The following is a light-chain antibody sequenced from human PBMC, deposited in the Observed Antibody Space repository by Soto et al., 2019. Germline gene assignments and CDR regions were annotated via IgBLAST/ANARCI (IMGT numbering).Light chain of an antibody. J-gene: IGKJ1*01. CDR2: KAS. V-gene: IGKV1-5*03. CDR3: QHYNSYGT. Sequence: DNQMTQSPSTLSASGGYRVTLXXRASQSISSWLAWYQQKPGKAPKLLIYKASTLESGVPSRLSGSGSGTEFTLTIRSLQPDDFATYYCQHYNSYGTFGQGTKVDIK. CDR1: QSISSW.